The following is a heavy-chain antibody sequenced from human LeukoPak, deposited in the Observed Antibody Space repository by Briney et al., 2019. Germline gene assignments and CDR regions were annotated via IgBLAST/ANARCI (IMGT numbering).Heavy chain of an antibody. CDR1: GFAFSSYA. Sequence: GGSLRLSCAASGFAFSSYAMSWVRQAPGKGLEWVSAISGSGGSTYYADSVKGRFTISRDNSKNTLYLQMNSLRAEDTAVYYCAKGSMVGVLCCFDYWGQGTLVTVSS. D-gene: IGHD3-10*01. CDR3: AKGSMVGVLCCFDY. V-gene: IGHV3-23*01. CDR2: ISGSGGST. J-gene: IGHJ4*02.